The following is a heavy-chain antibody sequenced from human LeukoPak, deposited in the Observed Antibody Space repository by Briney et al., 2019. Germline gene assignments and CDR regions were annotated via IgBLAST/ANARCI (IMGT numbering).Heavy chain of an antibody. CDR3: ARDHGWFDP. V-gene: IGHV1-18*01. CDR1: GGTFSSYA. J-gene: IGHJ5*02. CDR2: ISVNNGNT. Sequence: ASVKVSCKASGGTFSSYAISWVRQAPGQWPEWMGWISVNNGNTRYAQSIQGRVTMTTDTSTSTVYMELRSLRSDDTAVYYCARDHGWFDPWGQGTLVTVSS.